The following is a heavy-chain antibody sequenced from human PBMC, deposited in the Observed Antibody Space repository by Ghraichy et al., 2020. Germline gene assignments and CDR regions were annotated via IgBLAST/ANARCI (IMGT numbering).Heavy chain of an antibody. J-gene: IGHJ5*02. D-gene: IGHD2-15*01. V-gene: IGHV3-48*02. CDR2: ISSSSSTI. CDR1: GFTFSSYS. Sequence: GGSLRLSCAASGFTFSSYSMNWVRQAPGKGLEWVSYISSSSSTIYYADSVKGRFTISRDNAKNSLYLQMNSLRDEDTAVYYCASCSGGSCYPPHWFDPWGQGTLVTVSS. CDR3: ASCSGGSCYPPHWFDP.